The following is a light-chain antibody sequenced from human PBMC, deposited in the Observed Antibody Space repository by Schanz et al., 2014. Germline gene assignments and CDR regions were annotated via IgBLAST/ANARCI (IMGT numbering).Light chain of an antibody. J-gene: IGKJ3*01. CDR3: QQSYSPPFT. Sequence: DIQLTQSPSSLSASVGDRVTISCRASQSITSFLNWYQHKPGRAPKLLIFGASSLQSGVPSRFSGSGSRTDFPLTISSLQPEDFATYYCQQSYSPPFTFGPGTKVDIK. V-gene: IGKV1-39*01. CDR2: GAS. CDR1: QSITSF.